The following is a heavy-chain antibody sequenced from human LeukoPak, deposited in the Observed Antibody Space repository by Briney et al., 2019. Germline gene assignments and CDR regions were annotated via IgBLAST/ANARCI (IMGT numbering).Heavy chain of an antibody. CDR2: ISSGGNTI. CDR1: GGSISSSSYY. CDR3: ARVFLDAFDI. J-gene: IGHJ3*02. Sequence: LSLTCTVSGGSISSSSYYWGWIRQPPGKGLEWVSYISSGGNTIYYADSVKGRFTISRDNAKNSLYLQMNSLRAEDTAVYHCARVFLDAFDIWGQGTMVTVSS. V-gene: IGHV3-11*01.